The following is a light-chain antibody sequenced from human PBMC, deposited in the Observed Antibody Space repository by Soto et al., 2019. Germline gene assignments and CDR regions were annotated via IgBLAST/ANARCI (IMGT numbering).Light chain of an antibody. CDR1: SGHSSYA. Sequence: QLVLTQSPSASASLGASVKLTGTLSSGHSSYAIAWHQQQPEKGPRYLMKLNSDGSHSKGDGIPDRFSGSSSGAERYLTISSLQSEDEADYYCQTWDNGLVVFGGGTKLTVL. V-gene: IGLV4-69*01. J-gene: IGLJ2*01. CDR3: QTWDNGLVV. CDR2: LNSDGSH.